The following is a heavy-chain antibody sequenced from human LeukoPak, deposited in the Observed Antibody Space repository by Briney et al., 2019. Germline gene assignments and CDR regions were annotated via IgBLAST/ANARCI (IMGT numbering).Heavy chain of an antibody. D-gene: IGHD5-12*01. Sequence: PGGSLRLSCAVSGFTVSRYYMSWVREAPGTGLEWVSIIYSGDNTYYADSVKGRFTISRDNSKNTLYLQMNSLRVEDTAVYYCARDRGSGYDPGYFDYWGQGTLVTVSS. CDR3: ARDRGSGYDPGYFDY. V-gene: IGHV3-66*01. CDR2: IYSGDNT. J-gene: IGHJ4*02. CDR1: GFTVSRYY.